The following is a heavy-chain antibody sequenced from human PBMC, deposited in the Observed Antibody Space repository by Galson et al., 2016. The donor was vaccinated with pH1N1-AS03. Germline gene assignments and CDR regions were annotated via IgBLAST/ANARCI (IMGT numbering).Heavy chain of an antibody. D-gene: IGHD1-26*01. Sequence: CAISGDSVSSNGAAWNWIRQSPSRGLEWLGRTYYRSKWYNDYAVSVKGRIIINPDTSKNQFSLQLNSVTPEDTAIYYCARDHLGAGPAFDYWGQGILVTVTS. CDR1: GDSVSSNGAA. CDR2: TYYRSKWYN. CDR3: ARDHLGAGPAFDY. V-gene: IGHV6-1*01. J-gene: IGHJ4*02.